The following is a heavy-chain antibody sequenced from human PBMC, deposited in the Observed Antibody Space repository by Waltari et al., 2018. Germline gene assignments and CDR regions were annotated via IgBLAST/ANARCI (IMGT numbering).Heavy chain of an antibody. Sequence: EVQLVESGGGLVQPGGSLRLSCAASGFTFSSYWMSWVRQAPGKGREWVANIKQDGSEKYYVDSVKGRFTISRDNAKNSLYLQMNSLRAEDTAVYYCAREGYGDYSLNWGQGTLVTVSS. J-gene: IGHJ4*02. CDR2: IKQDGSEK. D-gene: IGHD4-17*01. CDR3: AREGYGDYSLN. CDR1: GFTFSSYW. V-gene: IGHV3-7*01.